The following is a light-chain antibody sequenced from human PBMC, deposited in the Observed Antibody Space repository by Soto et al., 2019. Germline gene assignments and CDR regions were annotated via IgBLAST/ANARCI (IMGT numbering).Light chain of an antibody. J-gene: IGKJ3*01. CDR3: HQYNSYSPVT. Sequence: DIQMTQSPSTLSASVGDRVTITCRASQSITNWLAWYQQKPRKAPKLLVYDASSLESRVPSRFSCSGSGTVFTLTISGLQPDDFATYYCHQYNSYSPVTFGPGTKVDIK. CDR1: QSITNW. CDR2: DAS. V-gene: IGKV1-5*01.